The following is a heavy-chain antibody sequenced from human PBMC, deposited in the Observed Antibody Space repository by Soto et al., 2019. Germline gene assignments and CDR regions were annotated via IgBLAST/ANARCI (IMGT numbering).Heavy chain of an antibody. CDR1: GFTFSSYA. D-gene: IGHD3-10*01. CDR3: AFNSGSGSYYFDF. J-gene: IGHJ4*02. V-gene: IGHV3-23*01. Sequence: EVQLLESGGGLVQPGGSLRLSCAASGFTFSSYAMWWVRQAPGKGLECVSAISGGGETTYYAASVKGRFTISGDNSQNTLDLQMNSLRAEDTAVYYCAFNSGSGSYYFDFWGQGTLVTLSS. CDR2: ISGGGETT.